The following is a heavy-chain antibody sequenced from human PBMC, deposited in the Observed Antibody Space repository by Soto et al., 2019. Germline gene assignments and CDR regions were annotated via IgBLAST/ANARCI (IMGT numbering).Heavy chain of an antibody. D-gene: IGHD6-13*01. Sequence: SETLSLTCTVSGGSISSYYWSWIRQPPGKGLEWIGYIYYSGSTNYNPSLKSRVTISVDTSKNQFSLKLSSVTAADTAVYYCARDAAGSYYYYYYMDVWGKGTTVTVSS. J-gene: IGHJ6*03. CDR1: GGSISSYY. CDR3: ARDAAGSYYYYYYMDV. V-gene: IGHV4-59*01. CDR2: IYYSGST.